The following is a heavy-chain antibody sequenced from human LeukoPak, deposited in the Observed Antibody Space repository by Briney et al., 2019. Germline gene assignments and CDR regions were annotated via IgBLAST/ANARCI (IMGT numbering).Heavy chain of an antibody. CDR2: INHSGST. CDR1: GGSFSGYY. V-gene: IGHV4-34*01. D-gene: IGHD4-17*01. CDR3: ACSTVTTGAFDI. J-gene: IGHJ3*02. Sequence: SETLSLTCAVYGGSFSGYYWSWIRQPPGKGLEWIGEINHSGSTNYNPSLKSRVTISVDTSKNQFSLKLSSVTAADTAVYYCACSTVTTGAFDIWGQGTMVTVSS.